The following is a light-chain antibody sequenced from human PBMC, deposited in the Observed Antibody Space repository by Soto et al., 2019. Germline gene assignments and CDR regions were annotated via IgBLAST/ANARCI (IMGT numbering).Light chain of an antibody. J-gene: IGLJ2*01. Sequence: SYELTQPPSVSVSPGQTASITCSGDKLGEKYACWYQQKPGQSPVLVIYQDSKRPSGIPERFSGSNSGNTATLTISGTQAMDEADYYCQVWDSSTVVFGGGTKVTVL. CDR3: QVWDSSTVV. CDR1: KLGEKY. CDR2: QDS. V-gene: IGLV3-1*01.